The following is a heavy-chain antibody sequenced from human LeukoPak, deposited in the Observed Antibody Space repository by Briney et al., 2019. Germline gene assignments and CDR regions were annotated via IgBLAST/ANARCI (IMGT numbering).Heavy chain of an antibody. CDR3: AKDRGTITMTQDA. CDR1: GFNFGHNG. J-gene: IGHJ3*01. V-gene: IGHV3-30*18. CDR2: ITYDGATT. D-gene: IGHD3-22*01. Sequence: GGSLRLSCVASGFNFGHNGMHWVRQAPGKGLEWLTVITYDGATTNYVDTVKGRFTISRDNSKNTVYLQMNSLRAEDTAVYYCAKDRGTITMTQDAWGQGTMITVSS.